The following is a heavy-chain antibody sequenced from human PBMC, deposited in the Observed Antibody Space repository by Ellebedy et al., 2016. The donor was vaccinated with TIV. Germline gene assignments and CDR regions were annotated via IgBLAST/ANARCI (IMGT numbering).Heavy chain of an antibody. J-gene: IGHJ3*02. CDR1: GYTFTSFG. CDR2: INANTGDT. V-gene: IGHV1-2*06. Sequence: ASVKVSXKASGYTFTSFGISWVRQAPGQGLEWIGRINANTGDTKFAQKFQGRVTMTRDTSITTAYMEMSSLRSDDTAVYYCARLPCGSTSCGGDAFDIWGQGTMVTVSS. D-gene: IGHD2-2*01. CDR3: ARLPCGSTSCGGDAFDI.